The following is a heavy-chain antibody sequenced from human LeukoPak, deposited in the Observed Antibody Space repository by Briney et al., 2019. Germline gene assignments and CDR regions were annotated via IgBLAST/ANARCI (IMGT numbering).Heavy chain of an antibody. CDR2: INAGNGNT. CDR1: GYTFTSYA. Sequence: GASVKVSCKASGYTFTSYAMHWVRQAPGQRLEWMGWINAGNGNTKYSQKFQGRVTITRDTSASTAYMELSSLRSEDTAVYFCARVLTTVTRIAGYGMDVWGQGTTVTVSS. D-gene: IGHD4-17*01. CDR3: ARVLTTVTRIAGYGMDV. J-gene: IGHJ6*02. V-gene: IGHV1-3*01.